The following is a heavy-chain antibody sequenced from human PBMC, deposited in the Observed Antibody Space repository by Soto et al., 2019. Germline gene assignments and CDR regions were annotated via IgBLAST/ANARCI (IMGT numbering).Heavy chain of an antibody. CDR1: GDSVSTNSAT. Sequence: PSQTLSLTCAISGDSVSTNSATWDWIRQSPSRGLEWLGRTYYRSKWYNDYAVSVKGRITINPDTSNNQLSLQLNSVTPEDTAVYYCARDLFSVAGFYYFDYWGQGTLVTVSS. V-gene: IGHV6-1*01. D-gene: IGHD6-19*01. CDR2: TYYRSKWYN. J-gene: IGHJ4*02. CDR3: ARDLFSVAGFYYFDY.